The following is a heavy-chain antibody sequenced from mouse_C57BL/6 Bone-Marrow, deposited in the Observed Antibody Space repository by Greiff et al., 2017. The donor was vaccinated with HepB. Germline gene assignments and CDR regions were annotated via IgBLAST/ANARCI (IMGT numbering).Heavy chain of an antibody. D-gene: IGHD1-1*01. CDR2: IYPGDGDT. J-gene: IGHJ2*01. CDR3: ARGSITTVVAPDY. Sequence: VQRVESGAELVKPGASVKISCKASGYAFSSYWMNWVKQRPGKGLEWIGQIYPGDGDTNYNGKFKGKATLTADKSSSTAYMQLSSLTSEDSAVYFCARGSITTVVAPDYWGQGTTLTVSS. CDR1: GYAFSSYW. V-gene: IGHV1-80*01.